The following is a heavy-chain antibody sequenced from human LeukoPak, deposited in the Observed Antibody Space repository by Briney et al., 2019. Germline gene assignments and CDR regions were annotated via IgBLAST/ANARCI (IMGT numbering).Heavy chain of an antibody. CDR1: GFTFNNYW. D-gene: IGHD5-24*01. V-gene: IGHV3-7*04. CDR3: TRVGYIDEGIDY. CDR2: IKQDGSKK. Sequence: GGSLRLSCAASGFTFNNYWMTWVRQAPGKGLEWVANIKQDGSKKSYVDSVKGRFTISRDNAKNSLYLQMNSLRAEDTAIYYCTRVGYIDEGIDYWGQGTLVTVSS. J-gene: IGHJ4*02.